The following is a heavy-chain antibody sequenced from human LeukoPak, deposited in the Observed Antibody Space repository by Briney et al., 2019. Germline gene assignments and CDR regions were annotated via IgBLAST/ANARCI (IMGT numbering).Heavy chain of an antibody. Sequence: GGSLRLSCAASGFTFSTYAMRWVRQAPGKGLVWVSAISFDPRSTYYADSVKGRFTIYRHNSKNPLFLQMNSVRVEDTAVYYCAGRCSDGLCYIGAFDLWGEGTIVTV. CDR2: ISFDPRST. V-gene: IGHV3-23*01. CDR1: GFTFSTYA. J-gene: IGHJ3*01. D-gene: IGHD2-15*01. CDR3: AGRCSDGLCYIGAFDL.